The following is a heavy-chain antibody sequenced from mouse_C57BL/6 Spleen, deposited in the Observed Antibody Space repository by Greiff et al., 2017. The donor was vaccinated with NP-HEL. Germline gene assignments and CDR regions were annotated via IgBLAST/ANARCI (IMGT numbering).Heavy chain of an antibody. CDR3: ARGIDRYFDY. CDR2: IYPGSGNT. J-gene: IGHJ2*01. Sequence: VQLQQSGAELVRPGASVKLSCKASGYTFTDYYINWVKQRPGQGLEWIARIYPGSGNTYYNEKFKGKATLTAEKSSSTAYMQLSSLTSEDSAVYFCARGIDRYFDYWGQGTTLTVSS. CDR1: GYTFTDYY. V-gene: IGHV1-76*01.